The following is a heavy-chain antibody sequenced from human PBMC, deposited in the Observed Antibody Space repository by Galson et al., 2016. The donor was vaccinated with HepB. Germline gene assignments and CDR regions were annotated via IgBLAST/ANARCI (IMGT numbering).Heavy chain of an antibody. Sequence: SETLSLTCTVSGGSMRNYQWSWVRQPPGKGLEWIGYSYNDGSGSANHNPSLKSRISISQATSKKQFSLRLTSVTPADTAVYYCARDNWGSLDYWGQGSLVTVSS. CDR3: ARDNWGSLDY. D-gene: IGHD7-27*01. CDR2: SYNDGSGSA. V-gene: IGHV4-59*01. J-gene: IGHJ4*02. CDR1: GGSMRNYQ.